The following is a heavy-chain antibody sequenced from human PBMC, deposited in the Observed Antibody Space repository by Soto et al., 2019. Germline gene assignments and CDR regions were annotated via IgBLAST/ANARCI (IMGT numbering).Heavy chain of an antibody. CDR3: ARTLGPQVTGYVDSDYRWTIDQ. CDR1: GGSISSHY. V-gene: IGHV4-59*08. D-gene: IGHD4-4*01. CDR2: IYYSGRT. J-gene: IGHJ4*02. Sequence: SETLSLTCTVSGGSISSHYWSWIRQPPGKGLEWIGEIYYSGRTSYNPSLKSRVTISVDTSKNQFSLKLSSVTAADTGVYFCARTLGPQVTGYVDSDYRWTIDQWGQGTLVTVSS.